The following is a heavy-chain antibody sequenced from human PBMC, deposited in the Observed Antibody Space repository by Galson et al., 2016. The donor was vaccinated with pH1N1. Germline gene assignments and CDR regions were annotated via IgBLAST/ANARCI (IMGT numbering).Heavy chain of an antibody. CDR3: ARELGGKFDY. D-gene: IGHD7-27*01. Sequence: QSGAEVKKPGESLRISCMASGYSFNDYWIGRVRQMPGKGLEWMGIIYPGDSDTRYSPSFPDQVTISADSSTTTAYLQWSSLKASDTAIYYCARELGGKFDYWGQGTLVTVSS. CDR2: IYPGDSDT. V-gene: IGHV5-51*01. CDR1: GYSFNDYW. J-gene: IGHJ4*02.